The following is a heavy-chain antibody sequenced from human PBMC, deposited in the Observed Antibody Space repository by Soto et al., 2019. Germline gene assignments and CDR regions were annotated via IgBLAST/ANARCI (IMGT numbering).Heavy chain of an antibody. Sequence: ASVKVSCKASGYTFTSYAMHWVRQAPGQRLEWMGWINAGNGNTKYSQKFQGRVTITRDTSASTAYMELSSLRSEDTAVYYCARAEDRHETEFDYWGQGTLVTVSS. CDR1: GYTFTSYA. J-gene: IGHJ4*02. D-gene: IGHD2-15*01. CDR2: INAGNGNT. V-gene: IGHV1-3*01. CDR3: ARAEDRHETEFDY.